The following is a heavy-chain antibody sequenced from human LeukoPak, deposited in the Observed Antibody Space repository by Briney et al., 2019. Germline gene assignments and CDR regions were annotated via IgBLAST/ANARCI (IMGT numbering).Heavy chain of an antibody. CDR3: ARGSSITMTSWFDP. CDR1: GYTFTSYG. CDR2: ISAYNGNT. Sequence: ASVKVSCKASGYTFTSYGISWVRQAPGQALEWMGWISAYNGNTNYAQKLQGRVTMTTDTSTSTAYTELRSLRSDDTAVYYCARGSSITMTSWFDPWGQGTLVTVSS. V-gene: IGHV1-18*01. D-gene: IGHD3-22*01. J-gene: IGHJ5*02.